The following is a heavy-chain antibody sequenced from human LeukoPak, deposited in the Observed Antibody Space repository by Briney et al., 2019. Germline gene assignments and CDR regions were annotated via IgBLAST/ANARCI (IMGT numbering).Heavy chain of an antibody. CDR1: GGTFSSYA. CDR2: IIPIFGTA. Sequence: GASVKVSCKASGGTFSSYAISWVRQAPGQGLEWMGGIIPIFGTANYAQKVQGRVTITADESTSTAYMELSSLRSEDTAVYYCARVADYDILTGVFDYWGQGTLVTVSS. J-gene: IGHJ4*02. D-gene: IGHD3-9*01. CDR3: ARVADYDILTGVFDY. V-gene: IGHV1-69*13.